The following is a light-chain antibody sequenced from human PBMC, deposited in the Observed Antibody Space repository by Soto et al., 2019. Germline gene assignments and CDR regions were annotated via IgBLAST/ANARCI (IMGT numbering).Light chain of an antibody. J-gene: IGKJ4*01. CDR1: QTINTW. CDR3: QQYHSFSPECLT. Sequence: DIQMTQSPSTLSASVGERVTITCRASQTINTWLAWYQHKPGKAPKLLIYDASTLQTGVPSRFSGYSSGTEFTLTIRSLQPDDLATYFCQQYHSFSPECLTFVGGTKVEL. CDR2: DAS. V-gene: IGKV1-5*01.